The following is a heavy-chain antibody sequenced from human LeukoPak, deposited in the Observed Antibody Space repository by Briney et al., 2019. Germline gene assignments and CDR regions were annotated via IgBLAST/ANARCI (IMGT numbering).Heavy chain of an antibody. Sequence: PGGSLRLSCAASGFTFSGYSMNWVRQAPGKGLEWVSYISSSSSTIYYAHSVKGRFTISRDNAKNSLYLQMSSLRDEDTAVYYCAREGAYFDYWGQGTLVTVSS. CDR3: AREGAYFDY. CDR1: GFTFSGYS. J-gene: IGHJ4*02. V-gene: IGHV3-48*02. D-gene: IGHD3-16*01. CDR2: ISSSSSTI.